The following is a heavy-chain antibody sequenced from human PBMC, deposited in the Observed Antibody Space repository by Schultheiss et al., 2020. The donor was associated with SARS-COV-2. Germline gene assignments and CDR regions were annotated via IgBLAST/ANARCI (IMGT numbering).Heavy chain of an antibody. V-gene: IGHV1-2*02. CDR1: GYTFSSYG. CDR3: AREHYGDYPKFDY. Sequence: ASVKVSCKASGYTFSSYGISWVRQAPGQGLEWMGWINPNSGGTNYAQKFQGRVTMTRDTSISTAYMELRSLRSDDTAVYYCAREHYGDYPKFDYWGQGTLVTVSS. CDR2: INPNSGGT. J-gene: IGHJ4*02. D-gene: IGHD4-17*01.